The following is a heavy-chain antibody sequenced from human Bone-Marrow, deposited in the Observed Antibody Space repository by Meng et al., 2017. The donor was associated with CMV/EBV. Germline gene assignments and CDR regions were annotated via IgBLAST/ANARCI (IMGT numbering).Heavy chain of an antibody. CDR3: ASPYSSSWSYYYGMDV. D-gene: IGHD6-13*01. CDR2: ISSSSRTI. V-gene: IGHV3-48*04. CDR1: GFTFSSYS. J-gene: IGHJ6*02. Sequence: GESLKISCAASGFTFSSYSMNWVRQAPGKGLEWVSYISSSSRTIYYADSVKGRFTISRDNAKNSLYLQMNSLRAEDTAVYYCASPYSSSWSYYYGMDVWGQGTTVPVSS.